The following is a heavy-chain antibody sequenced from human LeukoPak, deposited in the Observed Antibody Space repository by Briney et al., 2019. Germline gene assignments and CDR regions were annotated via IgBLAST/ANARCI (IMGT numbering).Heavy chain of an antibody. J-gene: IGHJ6*02. V-gene: IGHV1-8*01. CDR1: GYTFTSYD. CDR3: AREFYDIYYYYYYGMDV. D-gene: IGHD3-9*01. CDR2: MNPNSGNT. Sequence: GASVKVSCKASGYTFTSYDINWVRQATGQGLEWMGWMNPNSGNTGYAQKFQGRVAMTRNTSISTAYMELSSLRSEDAAVYYCAREFYDIYYYYYYGMDVWGQGTTVTVSS.